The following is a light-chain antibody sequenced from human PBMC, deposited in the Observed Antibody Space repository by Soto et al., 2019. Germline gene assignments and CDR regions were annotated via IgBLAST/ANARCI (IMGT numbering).Light chain of an antibody. CDR1: QSIRSY. Sequence: DIEMTQSPSSLSASVGDRVTITCRASQSIRSYVNWYQQKPGKAPTLLIHAASSLQSGVPLRFSGSGSGTDFTLTISSLQPEHFATYYCQQSSTTPYTFGQGTRLEIK. CDR2: AAS. CDR3: QQSSTTPYT. V-gene: IGKV1-39*01. J-gene: IGKJ2*01.